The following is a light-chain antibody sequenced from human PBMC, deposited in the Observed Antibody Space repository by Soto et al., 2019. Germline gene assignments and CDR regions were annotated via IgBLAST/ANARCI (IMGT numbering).Light chain of an antibody. CDR3: AAWDDSLSGAV. J-gene: IGLJ7*01. Sequence: QSVLTQPPSASGTPGQRVTISCSGSSSNIGSNYVYWYQQLPGTAPKLLICRNNQRPSWVPDRFSGSKSVTSASLAISGLRSEDEADYYCAAWDDSLSGAVFGGGTQLTVL. CDR1: SSNIGSNY. V-gene: IGLV1-47*01. CDR2: RNN.